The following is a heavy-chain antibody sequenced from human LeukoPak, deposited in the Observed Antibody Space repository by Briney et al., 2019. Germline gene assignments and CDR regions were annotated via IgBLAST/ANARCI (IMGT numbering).Heavy chain of an antibody. V-gene: IGHV3-21*01. D-gene: IGHD3-22*01. CDR1: GFTFSTYS. CDR3: ARESSGYFY. CDR2: ISSGSSFI. Sequence: KPGGSLRLSCAASGFTFSTYSISWVRQAPGKGLGWVSSISSGSSFIYYADSVKGRFTISRDNAKSSLFLQMNSLRAEDTAVYYCARESSGYFYWGQGTLVTVSS. J-gene: IGHJ4*02.